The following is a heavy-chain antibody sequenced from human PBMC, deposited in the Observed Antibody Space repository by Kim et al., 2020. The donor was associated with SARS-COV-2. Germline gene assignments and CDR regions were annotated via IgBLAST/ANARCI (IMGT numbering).Heavy chain of an antibody. CDR1: GFTFSSYW. Sequence: GGSLRLSCAASGFTFSSYWMSWVRQAPGKGLEWVANIKHDGSEQNYVDSVKGRFTISRDNTKNSLYLQMNSLRAEDTAVYYCARESDCSGADCYYYNWLDPASQPSPVP. CDR3: ARESDCSGADCYYYNWLDP. CDR2: IKHDGSEQ. J-gene: IGHJ5*02. V-gene: IGHV3-7*03. D-gene: IGHD2-15*01.